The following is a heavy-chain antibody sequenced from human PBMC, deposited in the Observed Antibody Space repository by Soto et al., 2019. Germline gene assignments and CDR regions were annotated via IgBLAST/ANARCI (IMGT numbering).Heavy chain of an antibody. V-gene: IGHV4-59*01. J-gene: IGHJ5*02. CDR2: IYYSGST. Sequence: PSETLSLTCTVSGGSISSYYWSWIRQPPGKGLEWIGYIYYSGSTNYNPSLKSRVTISVDTSKNQFSLKLSSVTAADTAVYYCARDFRDSGSYYEWFGPWGQGTLVTVSS. CDR1: GGSISSYY. D-gene: IGHD1-26*01. CDR3: ARDFRDSGSYYEWFGP.